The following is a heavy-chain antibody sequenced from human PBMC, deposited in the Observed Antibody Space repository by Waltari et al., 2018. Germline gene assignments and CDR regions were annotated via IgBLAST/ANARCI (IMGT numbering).Heavy chain of an antibody. Sequence: EVHLLESGGGLAQPGGSLRLSCAASGFIFISSSMSWVRQAPGKGLEWVSGISDSGVITKYADSVKGRFTVSRDNSKNTVFLQLNSLRAEDTAIYYCARHLYSIDYLELGNWGQGTLVTVSS. CDR3: ARHLYSIDYLELGN. V-gene: IGHV3-23*01. CDR2: ISDSGVIT. J-gene: IGHJ4*02. D-gene: IGHD3-22*01. CDR1: GFIFISSS.